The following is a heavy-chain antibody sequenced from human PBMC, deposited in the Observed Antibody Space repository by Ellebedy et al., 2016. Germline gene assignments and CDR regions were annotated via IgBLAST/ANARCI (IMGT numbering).Heavy chain of an antibody. D-gene: IGHD6-13*01. J-gene: IGHJ4*02. V-gene: IGHV1-3*01. Sequence: ASVKVSXXASGYTFTSYAMHWVRQAPGQRLEWMGWINAGNGNTKYSQKFQGRVTITRDTSASTAYMELSSLRSEDTAVYYCARGLNRRIAAAGPFDYWGQGTLVTVSS. CDR3: ARGLNRRIAAAGPFDY. CDR2: INAGNGNT. CDR1: GYTFTSYA.